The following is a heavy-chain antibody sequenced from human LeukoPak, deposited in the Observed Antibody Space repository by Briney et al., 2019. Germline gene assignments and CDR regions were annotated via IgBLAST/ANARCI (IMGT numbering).Heavy chain of an antibody. D-gene: IGHD1-26*01. CDR1: GITFSGYA. CDR2: IKYDGSNE. V-gene: IGHV3-33*01. J-gene: IGHJ4*02. Sequence: GRSLRLSCAASGITFSGYAMHWVRQAPGKGLEWVALIKYDGSNEYYADSVKGRFTISRDDSRNTLYLQMNSLRAEDTAVYYCARGHSVGWELGVCDYWGQGTLVTVAS. CDR3: ARGHSVGWELGVCDY.